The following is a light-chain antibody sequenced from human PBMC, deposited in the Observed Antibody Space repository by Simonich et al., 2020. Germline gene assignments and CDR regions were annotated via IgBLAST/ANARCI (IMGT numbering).Light chain of an antibody. CDR2: AAS. CDR1: QGISNS. V-gene: IGKV1-NL1*01. CDR3: QQYYSTPIT. Sequence: DIQMTQSPSSLSASVGDRATITCRANQGISNSLAWYQQKPGKAPKLLLYAASRWESGVPSRFSGSGSGTDYTLTISSLQPEDFATYYCQQYYSTPITFGQGTRLEIK. J-gene: IGKJ5*01.